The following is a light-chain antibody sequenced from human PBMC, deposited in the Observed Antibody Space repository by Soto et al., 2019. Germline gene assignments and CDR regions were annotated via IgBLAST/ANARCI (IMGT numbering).Light chain of an antibody. CDR3: QQYGSSRT. CDR1: QSVSSNN. V-gene: IGKV3-20*01. CDR2: GTS. Sequence: IVMTQSPATLSVSPGGRATLSCRASQSVSSNNLAWYQQKPGQAPRLLIYGTSTRATGIPDRFSGSGSGTDFTLIISRLEPEDFAVYYCQQYGSSRTFGQGTKVDIK. J-gene: IGKJ1*01.